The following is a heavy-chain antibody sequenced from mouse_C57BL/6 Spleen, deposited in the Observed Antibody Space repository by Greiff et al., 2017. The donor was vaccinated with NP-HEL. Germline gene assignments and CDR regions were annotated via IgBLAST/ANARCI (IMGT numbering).Heavy chain of an antibody. Sequence: QVQLQQSGPELVKPGASVKISCKASGYAFSSSWMNWVKQRPGKGLEWIGRIYPGDGDTNYNGTFKGKATLTADNAYSTAYMQLSSLTSEDAAVYFCARSRFYDYPFDYWGQGTTLTVSS. CDR2: IYPGDGDT. V-gene: IGHV1-82*01. CDR3: ARSRFYDYPFDY. J-gene: IGHJ2*01. D-gene: IGHD2-4*01. CDR1: GYAFSSSW.